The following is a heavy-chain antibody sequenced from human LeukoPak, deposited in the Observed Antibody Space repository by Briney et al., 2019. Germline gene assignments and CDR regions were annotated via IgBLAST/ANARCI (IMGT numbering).Heavy chain of an antibody. Sequence: PGGSLRLSCAASGFTFSSYGMHWVRQAPGKGLGWVAVIWYDGSNKYYADSVKGRFTISRDNSKNTLYLQMNSLRAEDTAVYYCASFGGLAYCGGDCGYWGQGTLVTVSS. CDR1: GFTFSSYG. V-gene: IGHV3-33*01. CDR3: ASFGGLAYCGGDCGY. J-gene: IGHJ4*02. CDR2: IWYDGSNK. D-gene: IGHD2-21*01.